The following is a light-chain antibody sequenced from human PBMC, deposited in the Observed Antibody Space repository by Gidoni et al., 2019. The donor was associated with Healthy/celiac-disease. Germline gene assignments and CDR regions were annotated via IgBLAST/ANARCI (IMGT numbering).Light chain of an antibody. J-gene: IGKJ4*01. CDR1: QSVSSY. V-gene: IGKV3-11*01. CDR3: QQRSNWPGT. Sequence: PATLSLYPGERGTLACRASQSVSSYLAWYQQKPGQAPRLLIYDAANRATGIPARFSGSGSGTDFTLTISSLEPEDFAVYYCQQRSNWPGTFGGGTKVEIK. CDR2: DAA.